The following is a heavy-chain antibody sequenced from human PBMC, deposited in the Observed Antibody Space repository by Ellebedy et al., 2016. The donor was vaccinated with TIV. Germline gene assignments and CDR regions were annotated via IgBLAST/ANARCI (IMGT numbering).Heavy chain of an antibody. CDR2: VSSSSRYI. CDR3: ARDGGIVGATKNAFDI. D-gene: IGHD1-26*01. Sequence: PGGSLRLSCAASGFSFSSYSMNWVRQAPGKGLEWVSSVSSSSRYIYYADSVKGRFTISRDNAKNSLYLQMNSLRAEDTAVYYCARDGGIVGATKNAFDIWGQGTMVTVSS. V-gene: IGHV3-21*01. J-gene: IGHJ3*02. CDR1: GFSFSSYS.